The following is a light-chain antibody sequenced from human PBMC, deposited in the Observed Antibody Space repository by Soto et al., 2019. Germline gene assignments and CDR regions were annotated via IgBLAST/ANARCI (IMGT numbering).Light chain of an antibody. CDR1: KSVSSSY. CDR2: VAS. CDR3: QHYGSSPFT. Sequence: EIVLTQSPGTLSLSPGERATLSCRASKSVSSSYLAWYQQKPGQAPRLLVYVASSRATGIPDRFSGSGSGTDLTLTISRVEPEDFAVYYCQHYGSSPFTFGPGTRVDIK. J-gene: IGKJ3*01. V-gene: IGKV3-20*01.